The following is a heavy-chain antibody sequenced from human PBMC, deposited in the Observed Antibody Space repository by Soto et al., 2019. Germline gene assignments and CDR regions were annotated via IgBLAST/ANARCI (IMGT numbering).Heavy chain of an antibody. D-gene: IGHD3-16*01. Sequence: DVQLVESGGGLVRPGGSLRLSCAASGFTFSNAWMYWVRQAPGQGLEWVGRIKTKTDGATTDYAAPVQGRFTISRDDSRNTLFLHMNTLRTEDTGVYYCTTDRLVRGAMLDAFDIWGQGTLVTVSS. CDR1: GFTFSNAW. J-gene: IGHJ3*02. CDR3: TTDRLVRGAMLDAFDI. V-gene: IGHV3-15*07. CDR2: IKTKTDGATT.